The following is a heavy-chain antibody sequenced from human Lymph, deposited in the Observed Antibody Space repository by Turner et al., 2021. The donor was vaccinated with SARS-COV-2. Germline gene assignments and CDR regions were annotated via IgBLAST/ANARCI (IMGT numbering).Heavy chain of an antibody. V-gene: IGHV3-43*02. CDR3: AKEGLSGRRLQVVPYFAY. J-gene: IGHJ4*02. CDR2: ISGDGGST. D-gene: IGHD2-21*01. Sequence: EVQLVESGGGVVQPGESLRLSWAASGFTFDDYAMHWVSQAQGKGLEWVALISGDGGSTYYADSVKGRFTISRDDSKNSLYLQNNRLRTEDTALYYCAKEGLSGRRLQVVPYFAYWGQGTLVSVSS. CDR1: GFTFDDYA.